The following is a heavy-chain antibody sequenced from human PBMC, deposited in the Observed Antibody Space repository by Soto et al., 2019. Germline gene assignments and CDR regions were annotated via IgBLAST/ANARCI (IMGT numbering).Heavy chain of an antibody. J-gene: IGHJ4*02. D-gene: IGHD4-17*01. V-gene: IGHV4-39*01. CDR2: SGTT. CDR3: TTYGGDTGRFDD. CDR1: GDSISSYNYH. Sequence: SETLSLTCTVSGDSISSYNYHWTWIRQSPGKGPEWIGSGTTYYNPSLRSRVTVSVDTSKNQFSLQMYSVTAADTAVYYCTTYGGDTGRFDDWGQGILVTVSS.